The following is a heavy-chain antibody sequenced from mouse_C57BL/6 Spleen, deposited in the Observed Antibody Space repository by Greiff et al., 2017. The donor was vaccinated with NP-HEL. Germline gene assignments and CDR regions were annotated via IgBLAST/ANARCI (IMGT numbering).Heavy chain of an antibody. Sequence: VQLKESGPGLVQPSQSLSITCTVSGFSLTSYGVHWVRQSPGKGLEWLGVIWSGGSTDYNAAFISRLSISKDNSKSQVFFKMNSLQADDTAIYYCARNLNGYYGGDFDYWGQGTTLTVSS. J-gene: IGHJ2*01. CDR2: IWSGGST. CDR1: GFSLTSYG. D-gene: IGHD2-3*01. V-gene: IGHV2-2*01. CDR3: ARNLNGYYGGDFDY.